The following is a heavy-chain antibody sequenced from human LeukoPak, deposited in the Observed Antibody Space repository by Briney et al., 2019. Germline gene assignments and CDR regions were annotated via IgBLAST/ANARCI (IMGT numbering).Heavy chain of an antibody. CDR3: ATELRYVGGYFDY. V-gene: IGHV3-53*01. J-gene: IGHJ4*02. Sequence: PGGSLRLSCAASGFTVRSKYMSWVRQAPGKGPEWVSAILTGDNTYYSDSVRGRFTISRDHSRNTLYLQMNNLRAEDTAVYYCATELRYVGGYFDYWGQGTLVTVSS. CDR2: ILTGDNT. D-gene: IGHD3-9*01. CDR1: GFTVRSKY.